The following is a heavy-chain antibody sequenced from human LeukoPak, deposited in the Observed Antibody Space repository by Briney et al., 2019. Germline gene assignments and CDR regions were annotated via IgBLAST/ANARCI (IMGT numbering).Heavy chain of an antibody. J-gene: IGHJ4*02. CDR1: GFSLSTTGVG. V-gene: IGHV2-5*02. CDR3: AHSLIDDYGGYESPVGFDY. D-gene: IGHD4-17*01. Sequence: SGPTLVNPTQTLTLTCTFSGFSLSTTGVGVGWIRQPPGKALEWLALIYWDDDKRYSPSLKSRLTITKDTSKNQVVLTMTNMDPVDTATYYCAHSLIDDYGGYESPVGFDYWGQGTLVTVSS. CDR2: IYWDDDK.